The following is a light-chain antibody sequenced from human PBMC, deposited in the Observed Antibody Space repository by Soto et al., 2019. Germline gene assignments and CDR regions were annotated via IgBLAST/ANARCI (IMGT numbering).Light chain of an antibody. CDR2: AAS. CDR3: QQRYNWPPLT. V-gene: IGKV3-11*01. Sequence: EIVLTQSPATLSLSPGERATLSCRASQSVFSYLAWYQQKPGQAPRLLIYAASNRATGIPARFSGSGSGTDFTLTISSLEPEDFAVYYCQQRYNWPPLTFGGGTKVEI. CDR1: QSVFSY. J-gene: IGKJ4*01.